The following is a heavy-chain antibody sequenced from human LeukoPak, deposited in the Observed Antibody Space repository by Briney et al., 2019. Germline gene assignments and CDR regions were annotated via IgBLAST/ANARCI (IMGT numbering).Heavy chain of an antibody. V-gene: IGHV4-39*01. J-gene: IGHJ3*02. CDR2: TYYSGST. CDR3: ATSTTVTGNDAFDI. D-gene: IGHD4-17*01. Sequence: SETLSLTCTVSGGSISSSSYYWGWIRQPPGKGLEWIGSTYYSGSTYYNPSLKSRVTISVDTSKNQSSLKLSSVTAADTAVYYCATSTTVTGNDAFDIWGQGTMVTVSS. CDR1: GGSISSSSYY.